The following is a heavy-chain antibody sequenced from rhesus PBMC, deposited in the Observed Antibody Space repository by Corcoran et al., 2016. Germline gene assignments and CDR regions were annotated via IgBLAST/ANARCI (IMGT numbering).Heavy chain of an antibody. V-gene: IGHV1-198*02. D-gene: IGHD6-13*01. J-gene: IGHJ2*01. CDR2: IIPLVGNT. CDR3: ARAIPRYSSWSGWYFDL. CDR1: RFTFGSYA. Sequence: QVQLVQSGAEVKKPGASVKVSCKASRFTFGSYAISWVRQAPGQGFDWMGVIIPLVGNTHYAEKVQGRVKITADTSTSTAFMELSSLRSEDTVVYYCARAIPRYSSWSGWYFDLWGPGTPITISS.